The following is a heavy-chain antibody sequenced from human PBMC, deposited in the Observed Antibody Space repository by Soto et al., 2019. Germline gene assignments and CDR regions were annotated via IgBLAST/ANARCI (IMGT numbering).Heavy chain of an antibody. CDR1: GGSISSSNW. V-gene: IGHV4-4*02. CDR2: IYHSGST. D-gene: IGHD3-22*01. J-gene: IGHJ5*02. CDR3: ARSEDYDSSGYYYNWFDP. Sequence: SETLSLTXAVSGGSISSSNWWSWVRQPPGKGLEWIGEIYHSGSTNYNPSLKSRVTISVDKSKNQFSLKLSSVTAADTAVYYCARSEDYDSSGYYYNWFDPWGQGTLVTVSS.